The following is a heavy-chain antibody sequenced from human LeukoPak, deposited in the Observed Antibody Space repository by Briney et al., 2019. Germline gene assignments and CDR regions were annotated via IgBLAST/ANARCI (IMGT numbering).Heavy chain of an antibody. D-gene: IGHD5-18*01. CDR2: IKQDGSEK. V-gene: IGHV3-7*01. J-gene: IGHJ6*02. Sequence: GGSLRLSCAASGFTFSSYWMTWVRQAPGKGLEWVANIKQDGSEKYYVGSVKGRFTISRDNAKNSLYLQMNSLRAEDTAVFYYARDGRIHFGLDVWGQGTTVTVSS. CDR1: GFTFSSYW. CDR3: ARDGRIHFGLDV.